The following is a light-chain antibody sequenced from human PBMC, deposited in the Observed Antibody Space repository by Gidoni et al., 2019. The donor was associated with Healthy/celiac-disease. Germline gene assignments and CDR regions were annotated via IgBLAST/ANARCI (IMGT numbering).Light chain of an antibody. CDR3: QQRYSTRT. CDR1: QSISSY. CDR2: AAS. J-gene: IGKJ2*01. Sequence: DIQMTKATSSLSASVGDRVTITCRASQSISSYLNWYQQKPGKAPKLLIYAASSLQSGVPSRFSVSRSGTDFTLTISSLQPVDFATSYCQQRYSTRTFGQWTKLEI. V-gene: IGKV1-39*01.